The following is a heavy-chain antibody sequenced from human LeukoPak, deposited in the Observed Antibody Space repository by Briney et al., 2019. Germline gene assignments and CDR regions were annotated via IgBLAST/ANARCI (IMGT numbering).Heavy chain of an antibody. D-gene: IGHD3-10*01. J-gene: IGHJ4*02. V-gene: IGHV1-69*13. CDR2: IIPIFGTA. CDR3: ARPYYYGSGPDY. Sequence: ASVKVSCKASGGTFSSYGISWVRQAPGQGLEWMGGIIPIFGTANYAQKFQGRVTITADESTSTAYMELSSLRAEDTAVYYCARPYYYGSGPDYWGQGTLVTVPS. CDR1: GGTFSSYG.